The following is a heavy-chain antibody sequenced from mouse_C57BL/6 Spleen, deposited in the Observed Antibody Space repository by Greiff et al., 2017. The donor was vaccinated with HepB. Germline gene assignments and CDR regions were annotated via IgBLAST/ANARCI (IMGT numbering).Heavy chain of an antibody. J-gene: IGHJ3*01. Sequence: QVQLQQSGAELVKPGASVKMSCKASGYTFTSYWITWVKQRPGQGLEWIGDIYPGSGSTNYNEKFKSKATLTVDTSSSTAYMQLSSLTSEDSAVYYCARGEKKYGYERGFAYWGQGTLVTVSA. CDR1: GYTFTSYW. CDR3: ARGEKKYGYERGFAY. D-gene: IGHD2-2*01. CDR2: IYPGSGST. V-gene: IGHV1-55*01.